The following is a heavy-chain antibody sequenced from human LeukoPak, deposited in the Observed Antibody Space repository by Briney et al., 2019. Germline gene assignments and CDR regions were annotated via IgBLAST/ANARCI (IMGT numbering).Heavy chain of an antibody. Sequence: ASVKVSCKASGGTFSSYAISWVRQAPGQGLEWMGGIIPIFGTANYAQKFQGRVTITADESTSTAYMELSSLRSEDTAVYYCARGLPGIAAYNWFDPWGQGTLVTVSS. CDR1: GGTFSSYA. V-gene: IGHV1-69*13. CDR3: ARGLPGIAAYNWFDP. CDR2: IIPIFGTA. J-gene: IGHJ5*02. D-gene: IGHD6-13*01.